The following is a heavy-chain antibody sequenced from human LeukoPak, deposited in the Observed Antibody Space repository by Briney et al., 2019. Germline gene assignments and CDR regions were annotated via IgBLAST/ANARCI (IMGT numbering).Heavy chain of an antibody. J-gene: IGHJ6*03. CDR2: ISYDGSNK. Sequence: GRSLSLSFAASGFTFSSYGMHWVRQAPGKGLEWVAVISYDGSNKYYADSVKGRFTISRDNSKNTLYLQMNSLRAEDTAVYYCAKDRSYDFWSGSPIYYYYYMDVWGKGTTVTVSS. V-gene: IGHV3-30*18. CDR3: AKDRSYDFWSGSPIYYYYYMDV. CDR1: GFTFSSYG. D-gene: IGHD3-3*01.